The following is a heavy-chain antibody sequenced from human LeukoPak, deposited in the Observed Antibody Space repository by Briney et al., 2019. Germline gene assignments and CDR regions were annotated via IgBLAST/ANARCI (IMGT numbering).Heavy chain of an antibody. CDR3: AREMATKSFDY. CDR1: GYTFTSYD. J-gene: IGHJ4*02. Sequence: ASVKVSCKASGYTFTSYDINWVRQATGQGLEWMGWMNPNSGNTNYAQKLQGRVTMTTDTSTSTAYMELRSLRSDDTAVYYCAREMATKSFDYWGQGTLVTVSS. CDR2: MNPNSGNT. V-gene: IGHV1-18*01. D-gene: IGHD5-24*01.